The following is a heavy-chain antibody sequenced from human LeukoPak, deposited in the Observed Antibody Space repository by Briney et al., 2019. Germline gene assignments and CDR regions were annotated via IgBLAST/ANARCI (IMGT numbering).Heavy chain of an antibody. J-gene: IGHJ4*02. D-gene: IGHD5-18*01. CDR2: IYHSGST. CDR1: GGSISSSNW. CDR3: ARQAYSYGNAPYYFDY. V-gene: IGHV4-4*02. Sequence: PSETLSLTCAVSGGSISSSNWWSWVRQPPGKGLEWIGEIYHSGSTNYNPSLKSRVTISVDKSKNQFSLKLNSVTAADTAVYYCARQAYSYGNAPYYFDYWGQGILVTVSS.